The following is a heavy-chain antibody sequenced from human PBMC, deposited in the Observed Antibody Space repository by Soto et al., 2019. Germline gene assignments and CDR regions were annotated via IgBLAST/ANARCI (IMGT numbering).Heavy chain of an antibody. Sequence: QVQLVQSGAEVKKPGASVKVSCKASAFSDGIRWVRQAPGHGLEWMGWISTYNGHTNYVRRLQGRVTMTADTSTSTAYMELRSLRSDDTAVYYCARVIRYFEVLTGRTTYYLDQWGQGTQGTVAA. CDR3: ARVIRYFEVLTGRTTYYLDQ. D-gene: IGHD3-9*01. CDR2: ISTYNGHT. V-gene: IGHV1-18*01. CDR1: AFSDG. J-gene: IGHJ4*02.